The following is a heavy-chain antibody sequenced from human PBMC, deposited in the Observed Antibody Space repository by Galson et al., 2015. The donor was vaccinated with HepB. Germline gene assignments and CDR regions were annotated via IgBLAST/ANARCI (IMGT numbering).Heavy chain of an antibody. J-gene: IGHJ4*02. Sequence: SVKVSCKASGFTFTSSAVQWVRQARGQRLEWIGWIVVGSGNTNYAQKFQERVTITRDMSTSTAYMELSSLRSEDTAVYYCAALLDVIVVEDYWGQGTLVTVSS. CDR2: IVVGSGNT. CDR3: AALLDVIVVEDY. CDR1: GFTFTSSA. V-gene: IGHV1-58*01. D-gene: IGHD2-21*01.